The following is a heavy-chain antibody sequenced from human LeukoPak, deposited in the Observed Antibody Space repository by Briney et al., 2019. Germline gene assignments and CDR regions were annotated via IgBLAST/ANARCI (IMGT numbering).Heavy chain of an antibody. V-gene: IGHV4-30-2*01. CDR3: AREGFAARPLDY. CDR2: IYHSGST. Sequence: SETLSLTCTVSGGSISSGGYYWSWIRQPPGKGLEWIGYIYHSGSTYYNPSLKSRVTISVDRSKNQFSLKLSSVTAADTAVYYCAREGFAARPLDYWGQGTLVTVSS. J-gene: IGHJ4*02. CDR1: GGSISSGGYY. D-gene: IGHD6-6*01.